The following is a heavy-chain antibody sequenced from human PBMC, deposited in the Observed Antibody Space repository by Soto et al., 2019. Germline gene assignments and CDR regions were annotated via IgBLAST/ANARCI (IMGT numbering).Heavy chain of an antibody. J-gene: IGHJ6*02. CDR3: TRGGIDVVVPAAQRFFYYGMDV. CDR2: IRSETFGGTA. Sequence: GGSLRLSCITSGFVFGDYAMIWVRQAPGKGLEWVAFIRSETFGGTADYAASVKGRFTVSRDDSKRITYLQMSSLKSEDTAVYFCTRGGIDVVVPAAQRFFYYGMDVRDPGXTVTL. V-gene: IGHV3-49*04. D-gene: IGHD2-2*01. CDR1: GFVFGDYA.